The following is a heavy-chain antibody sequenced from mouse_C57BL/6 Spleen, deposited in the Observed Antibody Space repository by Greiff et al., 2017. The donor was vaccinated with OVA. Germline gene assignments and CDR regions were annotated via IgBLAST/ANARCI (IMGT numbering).Heavy chain of an antibody. J-gene: IGHJ2*01. Sequence: EVQLQQSGPELVKPGASVKISCKASGYTFTDYYMNWVKQSHGKSLEWIGDINPNNGGTSYNQKFKGKATLTVDKSSSTAYMELRSLTSEDSAVYYCACNSYYFDYWGQGTTLTVSS. D-gene: IGHD2-1*01. V-gene: IGHV1-26*01. CDR1: GYTFTDYY. CDR2: INPNNGGT. CDR3: ACNSYYFDY.